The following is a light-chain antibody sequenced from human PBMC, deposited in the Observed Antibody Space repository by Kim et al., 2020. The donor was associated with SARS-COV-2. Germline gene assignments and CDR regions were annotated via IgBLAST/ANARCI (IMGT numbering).Light chain of an antibody. J-gene: IGKJ2*01. CDR2: AAS. V-gene: IGKV1-12*01. CDR1: QSISSW. CDR3: QQTKNFPYT. Sequence: DIQMTQSPSTLSASVGDRVTITCRASQSISSWLAWYQQKPGEAPKLLIYAASSLQSGVPSRFSGSGSGTDFTLTISSLQPEDFATYYCQQTKNFPYTFGQGTKLEI.